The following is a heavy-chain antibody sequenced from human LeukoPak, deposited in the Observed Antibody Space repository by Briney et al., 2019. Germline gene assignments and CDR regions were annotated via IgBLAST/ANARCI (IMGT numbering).Heavy chain of an antibody. D-gene: IGHD6-19*01. CDR3: ARIAVENWFDP. J-gene: IGHJ5*02. CDR2: ISYDGSNK. Sequence: GRSLRLSCAASGFTFSSYAMHWVRQAPGKGLEWVAVISYDGSNKYYADSVKGRFTISRDNSKNTLYLQMNSLRAEDTAVYYCARIAVENWFDPWGQGTLVTVSS. CDR1: GFTFSSYA. V-gene: IGHV3-30-3*01.